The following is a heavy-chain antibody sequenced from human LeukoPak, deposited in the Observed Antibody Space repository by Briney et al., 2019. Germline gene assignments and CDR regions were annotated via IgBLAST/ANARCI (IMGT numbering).Heavy chain of an antibody. V-gene: IGHV3-7*04. J-gene: IGHJ6*02. CDR3: ARAMDV. CDR2: INQDGSAR. Sequence: PGGSLRLSCVGSGFTFSSYWMNWVRQAPGKGLEWVANINQDGSARYYVDSVKGRFTISRDNAKNSVYLQMDSLRAEDTAVYYCARAMDVWGQGTTVTVSS. CDR1: GFTFSSYW.